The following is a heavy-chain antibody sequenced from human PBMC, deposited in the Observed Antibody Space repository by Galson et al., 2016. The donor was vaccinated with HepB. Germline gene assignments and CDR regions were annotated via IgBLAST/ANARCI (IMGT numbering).Heavy chain of an antibody. D-gene: IGHD6-13*01. Sequence: VKVSCKASGGTFSSYAISWVRQAPGHGLEWMGGTVPMVGTVHYAQKFQGSVTITAGESTGTAYMELGSLSSEDTAVYYCSRSGTAWYEGFSYWGQGTLVTVSS. CDR1: GGTFSSYA. J-gene: IGHJ4*02. CDR2: TVPMVGTV. V-gene: IGHV1-69*01. CDR3: SRSGTAWYEGFSY.